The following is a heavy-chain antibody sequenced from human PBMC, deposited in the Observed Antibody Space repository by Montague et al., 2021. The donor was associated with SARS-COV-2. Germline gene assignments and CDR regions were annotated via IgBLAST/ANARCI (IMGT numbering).Heavy chain of an antibody. V-gene: IGHV4-34*01. CDR3: VVVPLGPRGRGFDY. D-gene: IGHD2-15*01. Sequence: SETLSLTCGVSGGPLSGYFWSWIRQPPGKGLEWIGEINHSGSTNYNPSLKSRVTISVDTSKNQFSLKLSSVTAADTAVYYCVVVPLGPRGRGFDYWGQRTLVTVSS. CDR2: INHSGST. J-gene: IGHJ4*02. CDR1: GGPLSGYF.